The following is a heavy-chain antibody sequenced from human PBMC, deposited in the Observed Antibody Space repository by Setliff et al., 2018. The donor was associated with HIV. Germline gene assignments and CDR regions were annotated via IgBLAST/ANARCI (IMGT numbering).Heavy chain of an antibody. V-gene: IGHV4-39*01. CDR1: GGSFSSSSYY. D-gene: IGHD2-2*01. Sequence: PSETLSLTCTVSGGSFSSSSYYWGWVRQPPGKGLEWIGSIYFSGRTYYNPSLKSRVTISVDTSKNRFSLKLSSVTAADTAIYYCARLRLGHVPHYFDYWGQGTLVTVSS. CDR3: ARLRLGHVPHYFDY. CDR2: IYFSGRT. J-gene: IGHJ4*02.